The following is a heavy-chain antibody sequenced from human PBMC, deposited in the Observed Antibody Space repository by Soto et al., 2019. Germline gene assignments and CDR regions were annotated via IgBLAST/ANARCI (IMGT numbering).Heavy chain of an antibody. J-gene: IGHJ6*03. CDR2: ISSSGSTI. CDR1: GFTFSDYY. V-gene: IGHV3-11*01. Sequence: GGSLRLSCAASGFTFSDYYMSWIRQAPGKGLEWVSYISSSGSTIYYADSVKGRFTISRDNAKNSLYLQMNSLRAEDTAVYYCARVRECGSGSYLTASYYYYYYMDVWGKGTTVTVS. CDR3: ARVRECGSGSYLTASYYYYYYMDV. D-gene: IGHD3-10*01.